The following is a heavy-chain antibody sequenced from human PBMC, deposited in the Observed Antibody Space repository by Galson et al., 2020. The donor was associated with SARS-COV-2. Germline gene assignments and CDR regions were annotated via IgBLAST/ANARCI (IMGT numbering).Heavy chain of an antibody. D-gene: IGHD4-17*01. Sequence: GESLKISCAASGFTVSSNYMSWVRQAPGKGLAWVSVIYSGGSTYYADSVKGRFTISRDNSKNTLYLQMNSLRAEDTAVYYCARGYGDYWFDPWGQGTLVTVSS. J-gene: IGHJ5*02. V-gene: IGHV3-53*01. CDR1: GFTVSSNY. CDR2: IYSGGST. CDR3: ARGYGDYWFDP.